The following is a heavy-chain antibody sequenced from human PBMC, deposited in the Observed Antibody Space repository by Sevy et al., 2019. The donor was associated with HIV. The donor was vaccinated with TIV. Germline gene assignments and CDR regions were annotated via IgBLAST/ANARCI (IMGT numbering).Heavy chain of an antibody. V-gene: IGHV3-30-3*01. J-gene: IGHJ4*02. CDR1: GFTFSSYS. D-gene: IGHD3-22*01. Sequence: GGSLRLSCAASGFTFSSYSMHWVRQAPGKGLEWVAVISYDGSNKYYADSVKGRFTISRENPKNTLYLQMNSLGAEDTAVYYCARDHYDSSGYYGYWGQGTLVTVSS. CDR2: ISYDGSNK. CDR3: ARDHYDSSGYYGY.